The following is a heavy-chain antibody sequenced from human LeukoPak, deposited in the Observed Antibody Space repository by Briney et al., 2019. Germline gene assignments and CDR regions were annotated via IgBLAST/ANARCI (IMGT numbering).Heavy chain of an antibody. CDR3: ARDLSGPRVYFDY. D-gene: IGHD1-26*01. J-gene: IGHJ4*02. CDR1: GFTFSSYS. Sequence: GGSLRLSCAASGFTFSSYSINWVRQAPGKGLEWVSYISGSGGTIYYSDSVKGGFTISRDNAKNSLYLQMNSLRDEDTAVYYCARDLSGPRVYFDYWGQGTLVTVSS. V-gene: IGHV3-48*02. CDR2: ISGSGGTI.